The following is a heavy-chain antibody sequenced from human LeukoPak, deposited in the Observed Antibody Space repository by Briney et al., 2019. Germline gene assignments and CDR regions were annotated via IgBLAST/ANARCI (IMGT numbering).Heavy chain of an antibody. CDR3: ARDVLGYSYGGDYFDY. Sequence: SETLSLTCAVCGGSFSGYYWSWIRQHPGKGLEWIGYIYYSGSTYYNPSLKSRVTISVDTSKNQFSLKLSSVTAADTAVYYCARDVLGYSYGGDYFDYWGQGTLVTVSS. CDR1: GGSFSGYY. D-gene: IGHD5-18*01. V-gene: IGHV4-31*11. J-gene: IGHJ4*02. CDR2: IYYSGST.